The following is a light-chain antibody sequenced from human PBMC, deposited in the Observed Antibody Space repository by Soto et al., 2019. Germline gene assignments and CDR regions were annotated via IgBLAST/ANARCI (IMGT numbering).Light chain of an antibody. CDR3: QQRSNWPPSIT. V-gene: IGKV3-11*01. CDR2: DAS. CDR1: QSVSSSY. Sequence: VLTQSPGTLSLSPGERATLSCRASQSVSSSYLAWYQQKPGQAPRLLIYDASNRATGIPARFSGSGSGTDFTLTISSLEPEDFAVYYCQQRSNWPPSITFGQGTRLEIK. J-gene: IGKJ5*01.